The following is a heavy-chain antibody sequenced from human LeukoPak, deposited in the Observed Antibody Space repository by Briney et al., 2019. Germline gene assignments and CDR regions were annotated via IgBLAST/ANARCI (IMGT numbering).Heavy chain of an antibody. CDR1: GYTFTSYG. Sequence: ASVKVSCKASGYTFTSYGISWVRQAPGQGLEWMGWISAYNGNTNYAQKLQGRVTMTTDTSTSTAYMELRSLRSDDTAVYYCARDNGPSDSSGYYRLDYWGQGTLVTVSS. CDR2: ISAYNGNT. J-gene: IGHJ4*02. D-gene: IGHD3-22*01. CDR3: ARDNGPSDSSGYYRLDY. V-gene: IGHV1-18*01.